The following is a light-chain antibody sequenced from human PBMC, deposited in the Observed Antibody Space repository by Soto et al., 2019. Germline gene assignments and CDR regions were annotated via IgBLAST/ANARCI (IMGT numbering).Light chain of an antibody. V-gene: IGKV3-20*01. CDR3: QQYGRSPRT. Sequence: EIVLTQSPGTLSLSPGERATLSCRASQSVTSSYLAWYQQKPGQAPRLLIYGASSRATGIPDRFSGSGSGTDFTLTINRLKPEDFAVYYCQQYGRSPRTFGQGTKLEIK. CDR1: QSVTSSY. CDR2: GAS. J-gene: IGKJ2*01.